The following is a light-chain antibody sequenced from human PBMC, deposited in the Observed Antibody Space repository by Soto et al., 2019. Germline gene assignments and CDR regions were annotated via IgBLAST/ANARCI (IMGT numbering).Light chain of an antibody. CDR2: AAS. J-gene: IGKJ5*01. CDR1: QSISNY. V-gene: IGKV1-39*01. Sequence: DIQMTQSPSSLSASVGDRVTITCRASQSISNYLNWYQQKPGKAPKLLIYAASSLQSGVPSSFSGSGSGTDFTLTISSLQPEDFAIYYCQQSYSSPITFGQGTRLEIK. CDR3: QQSYSSPIT.